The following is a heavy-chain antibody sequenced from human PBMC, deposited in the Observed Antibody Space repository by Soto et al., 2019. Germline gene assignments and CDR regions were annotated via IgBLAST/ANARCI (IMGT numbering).Heavy chain of an antibody. D-gene: IGHD3-3*01. CDR1: GGSISSSSYY. CDR2: IYYSGST. Sequence: QLQLQESGPGLVKPSETLSLTCTVSGGSISSSSYYWGWIRQPPGKGLEWIGSIYYSGSTYYNPSLKSRVTISVDTSKNQFSLKLSSVTAADTAVYYCARHGGDFGVVIPNFPTPNWFDPWGQGTLVTVSS. J-gene: IGHJ5*02. CDR3: ARHGGDFGVVIPNFPTPNWFDP. V-gene: IGHV4-39*01.